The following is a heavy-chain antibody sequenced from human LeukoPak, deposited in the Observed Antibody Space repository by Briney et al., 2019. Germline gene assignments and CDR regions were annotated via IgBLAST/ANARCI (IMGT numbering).Heavy chain of an antibody. CDR2: IYYSGST. V-gene: IGHV4-61*01. Sequence: SETLSLTCTVSGGSISSGSYYWSWIRQPPGKGLEWIGYIYYSGSTNYNPSLKSRVTISVDTSKNQFSLKLSSVTAADTAVYYCARDSTRRIAPQGWFDPWGQGTLVTVSS. CDR1: GGSISSGSYY. D-gene: IGHD2-21*01. J-gene: IGHJ5*02. CDR3: ARDSTRRIAPQGWFDP.